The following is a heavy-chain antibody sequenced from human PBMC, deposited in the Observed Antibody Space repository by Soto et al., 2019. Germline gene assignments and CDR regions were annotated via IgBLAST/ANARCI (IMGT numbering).Heavy chain of an antibody. Sequence: ASVKVSCKASGYTFTSYDINWVRQATGQGLEWMGWMNPNSGNTGYAQKFQGRVTMTRNTSISTAYMELSSLRSEDTAVYYCARGSRFRVANSYYYYYMDFWGKGTTVTVSS. CDR3: ARGSRFRVANSYYYYYMDF. J-gene: IGHJ6*03. V-gene: IGHV1-8*01. CDR1: GYTFTSYD. D-gene: IGHD5-12*01. CDR2: MNPNSGNT.